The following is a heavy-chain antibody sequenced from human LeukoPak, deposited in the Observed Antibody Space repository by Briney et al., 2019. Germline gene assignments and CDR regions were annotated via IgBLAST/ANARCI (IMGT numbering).Heavy chain of an antibody. J-gene: IGHJ5*02. CDR1: GYTFTSYG. V-gene: IGHV1-18*01. Sequence: WASVKVSCKASGYTFTSYGISWVRQAPGQGLEWMGWISAYNGNTNYAQKLQGRVTMTTDTSTSTAYMELRSLRSDDTAVYYCARALYCTNGVCYAENWFDPWGQGTLVTVSS. CDR2: ISAYNGNT. CDR3: ARALYCTNGVCYAENWFDP. D-gene: IGHD2-8*01.